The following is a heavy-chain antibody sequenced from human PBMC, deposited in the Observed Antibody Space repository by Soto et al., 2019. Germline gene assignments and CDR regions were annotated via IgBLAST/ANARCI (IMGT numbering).Heavy chain of an antibody. CDR3: ARDTVTTSDDAFDI. J-gene: IGHJ3*02. CDR1: GGSISSYY. Sequence: QVRLQESGPGLVKPSETLSLTCTVSGGSISSYYWTWIRQPPGKRLEWIGYVYYSGSTNYNPSLKSRVTISVDMSKNQFSLKLSSVTAADTAVYYCARDTVTTSDDAFDIWGQGTMVTVSS. CDR2: VYYSGST. V-gene: IGHV4-59*01. D-gene: IGHD4-17*01.